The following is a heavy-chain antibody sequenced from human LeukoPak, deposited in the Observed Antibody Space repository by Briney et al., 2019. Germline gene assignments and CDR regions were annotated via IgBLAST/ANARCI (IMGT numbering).Heavy chain of an antibody. CDR2: ITSSGSTT. CDR1: GFTFSSYA. CDR3: AKDLGTSGWYINS. V-gene: IGHV3-23*01. J-gene: IGHJ4*02. Sequence: GGSLRLSCAASGFTFSSYAMTWVRQAPGKGLEWVSAITSSGSTTYYADSVKGRFTISRDNSKNTLYLQMNSLRAEDTAVYHCAKDLGTSGWYINSWGQGTLVTVSS. D-gene: IGHD6-19*01.